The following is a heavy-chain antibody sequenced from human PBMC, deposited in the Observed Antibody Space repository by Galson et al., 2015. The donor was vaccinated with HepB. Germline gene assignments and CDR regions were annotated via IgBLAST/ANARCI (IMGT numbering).Heavy chain of an antibody. V-gene: IGHV1-69*13. Sequence: SVKVSCKASGGTFSSYAISWVRQAPGQGLEWMGGIIPIFGTANYAQKFQGRVTITADESTSTAYMELSSLRSEDTAVYYCARSFTARTVINWFDPWGQGTLVTVSS. CDR3: ARSFTARTVINWFDP. CDR2: IIPIFGTA. J-gene: IGHJ5*02. CDR1: GGTFSSYA. D-gene: IGHD3-22*01.